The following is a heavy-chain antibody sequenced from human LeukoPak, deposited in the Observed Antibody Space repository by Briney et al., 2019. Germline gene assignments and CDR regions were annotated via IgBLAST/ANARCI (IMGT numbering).Heavy chain of an antibody. CDR3: VREGRVSGYDFDY. Sequence: GGSLRLSCAASGFSFSSYWMHWVRHAPGKGLVCVSRINSDGSNTTHADSVKGRLTISRQNDKNTLYLQMNSLRAEDTAVYYCVREGRVSGYDFDYWGQGTLVTVSS. V-gene: IGHV3-74*01. CDR1: GFSFSSYW. J-gene: IGHJ4*02. CDR2: INSDGSNT. D-gene: IGHD5-12*01.